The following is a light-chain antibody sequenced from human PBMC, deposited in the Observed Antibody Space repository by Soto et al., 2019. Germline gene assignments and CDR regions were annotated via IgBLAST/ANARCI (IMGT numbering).Light chain of an antibody. J-gene: IGLJ2*01. Sequence: QSALTQPASVSGSPGQSITISCTGTSSDVGGYNYVSWYHQHPGKAPKLMIFGVTNRPSGVSNRFSGSKSGNTASLTISGLQAEDEADYYCSSYTSSTTLSVVFGGGTKLTVL. CDR2: GVT. V-gene: IGLV2-14*01. CDR1: SSDVGGYNY. CDR3: SSYTSSTTLSVV.